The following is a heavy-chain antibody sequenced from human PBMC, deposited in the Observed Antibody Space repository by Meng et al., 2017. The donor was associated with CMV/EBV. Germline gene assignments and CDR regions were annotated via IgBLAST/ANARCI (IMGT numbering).Heavy chain of an antibody. CDR1: GGPISSYY. CDR2: IYYSGST. V-gene: IGHV4-59*01. D-gene: IGHD2-2*01. CDR3: ARDLWVPATPLSRAYYYGMDV. J-gene: IGHJ6*02. Sequence: SETLSLTCTVPGGPISSYYWSWIRQPPGKGLEWIGYIYYSGSTNYNPSLKSRVTISVDTSKNQFSLKLSSVTAADTAVYYCARDLWVPATPLSRAYYYGMDVWGQGTTVTVSS.